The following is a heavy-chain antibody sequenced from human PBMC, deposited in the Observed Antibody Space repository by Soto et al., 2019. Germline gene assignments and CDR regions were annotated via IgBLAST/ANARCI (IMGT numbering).Heavy chain of an antibody. V-gene: IGHV5-51*01. CDR3: SRPRDGVDYWGS. Sequence: GESLTISCEASGYSFTRYWLGWVRQTPGRGLEWMGLIYPGDSDTRYSPSFQGQVTISADKSISTAYLQWNSLKASDTAIYYCSRPRDGVDYWGSWGQGPPVTVS. CDR1: GYSFTRYW. D-gene: IGHD3-16*01. J-gene: IGHJ5*02. CDR2: IYPGDSDT.